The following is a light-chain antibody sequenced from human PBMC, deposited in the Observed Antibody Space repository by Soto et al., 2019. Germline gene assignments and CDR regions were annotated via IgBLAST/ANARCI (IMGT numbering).Light chain of an antibody. J-gene: IGKJ1*01. CDR3: QQYQNSPRT. CDR1: QSVDSN. V-gene: IGKV3D-15*01. CDR2: RAS. Sequence: IVMTQSPATLSVSPGERATLSCRASQSVDSNLVWYQQKPGQSPRLLIFRASTRATGIPDRFSGSGSGTDFTLTISRLEPEDFAVYYCQQYQNSPRTFGQGTKVDIK.